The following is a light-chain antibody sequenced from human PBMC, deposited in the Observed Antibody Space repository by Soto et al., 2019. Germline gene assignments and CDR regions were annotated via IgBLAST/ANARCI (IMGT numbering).Light chain of an antibody. CDR3: CSYAGSYTPNWV. CDR1: SRDVGGYNY. J-gene: IGLJ3*02. V-gene: IGLV2-11*01. CDR2: DVS. Sequence: QSALTQPRSVSGSPGQSVTISCTGTSRDVGGYNYVSWYQQHPGKVPKLMIYDVSKRPSGVPDRFSGSKSGNTASLTISGLQAEDEADYYCCSYAGSYTPNWVFGGGTKLTVL.